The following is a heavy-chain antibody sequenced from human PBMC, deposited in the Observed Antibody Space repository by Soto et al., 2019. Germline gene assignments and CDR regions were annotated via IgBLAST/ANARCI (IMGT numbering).Heavy chain of an antibody. J-gene: IGHJ4*02. Sequence: ASVKVSCKASGYTFTSYAMHWVRQAPGQRLEWMGWINAGNGNTKYSQKFQGRVTITRDTSASTAYMELSSLRSEDTAVYYCARAAAVPADFDYWAQGTLVTVSS. CDR2: INAGNGNT. CDR3: ARAAAVPADFDY. D-gene: IGHD6-19*01. V-gene: IGHV1-3*01. CDR1: GYTFTSYA.